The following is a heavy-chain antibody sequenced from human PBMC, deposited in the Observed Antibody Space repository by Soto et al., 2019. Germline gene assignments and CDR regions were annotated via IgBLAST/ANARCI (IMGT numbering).Heavy chain of an antibody. D-gene: IGHD3-22*01. CDR2: IIPIFGTA. V-gene: IGHV1-69*01. CDR1: GGTFSSYA. CDR3: ARDFGSNYYESSGPYYYFDY. Sequence: QVQLVQSGAEVKKPGSSVKVSCKASGGTFSSYAISWVRQAPGQGLEWMGGIIPIFGTANYAQKFQGRVTITADESTSTAYMELSSLRSEDTAVYYCARDFGSNYYESSGPYYYFDYWGQGTLVTVSS. J-gene: IGHJ4*02.